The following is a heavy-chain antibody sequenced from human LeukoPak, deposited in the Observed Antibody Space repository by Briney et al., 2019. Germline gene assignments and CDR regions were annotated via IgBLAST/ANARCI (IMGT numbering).Heavy chain of an antibody. D-gene: IGHD2-21*01. CDR3: ARATASNWFDP. CDR1: GFTFSSYW. Sequence: GGSLRLSCAASGFTFSSYWMSWVRQAPGKGLEWVANIKEDGSEKYYVDSVKGRFTISRDNAKNSLYLQMNSLRAEDTAVYYCARATASNWFDPWGQGTLVTVSS. CDR2: IKEDGSEK. J-gene: IGHJ5*02. V-gene: IGHV3-7*01.